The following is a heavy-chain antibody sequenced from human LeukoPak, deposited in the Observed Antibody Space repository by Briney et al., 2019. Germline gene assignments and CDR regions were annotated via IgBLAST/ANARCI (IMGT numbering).Heavy chain of an antibody. Sequence: SETLSLTCTVSGGSISSYYWSWIRQPAGKGLEWIRRIYTSGSTNYNPSLKSRVTMPVDTSKNQFSLKLSSVTAADTAVYYCAREGRRYDFWSGYSTYYYYMDVWGKGTTVTVSS. CDR2: IYTSGST. D-gene: IGHD3-3*01. V-gene: IGHV4-4*07. CDR1: GGSISSYY. J-gene: IGHJ6*03. CDR3: AREGRRYDFWSGYSTYYYYMDV.